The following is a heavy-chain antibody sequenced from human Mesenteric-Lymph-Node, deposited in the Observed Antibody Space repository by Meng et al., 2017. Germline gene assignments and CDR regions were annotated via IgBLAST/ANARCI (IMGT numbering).Heavy chain of an antibody. CDR2: IFPTGST. D-gene: IGHD2-21*02. V-gene: IGHV4-4*07. CDR3: ARDDVVTRGRLNYFDY. J-gene: IGHJ4*02. Sequence: SETLSLTCTVSGGSMNNYFWSWIRRPAGKGLEWIGRIFPTGSTDYNPSLKSRVSMSVATSKNQFSLRLNSVTAADTAVYYCARDDVVTRGRLNYFDYWGQGALVTVDS. CDR1: GGSMNNYF.